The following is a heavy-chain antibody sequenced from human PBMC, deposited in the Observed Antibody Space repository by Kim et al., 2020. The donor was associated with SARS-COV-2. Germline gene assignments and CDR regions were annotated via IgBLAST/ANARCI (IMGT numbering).Heavy chain of an antibody. CDR3: ATNPVAAAYYYYGMDV. J-gene: IGHJ6*02. V-gene: IGHV1-24*01. CDR1: GYTLTELS. CDR2: FDPEDGET. Sequence: ASVKVSCKVSGYTLTELSMHWVRQAPGKGLEWMGGFDPEDGETIYAQKFQDRVTMTEDTSTDTAYMELSSLRSEDTAVYYCATNPVAAAYYYYGMDVWGQGTTVTVSS. D-gene: IGHD6-13*01.